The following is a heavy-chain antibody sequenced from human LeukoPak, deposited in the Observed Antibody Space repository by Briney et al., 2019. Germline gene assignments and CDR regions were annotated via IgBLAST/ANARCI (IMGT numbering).Heavy chain of an antibody. D-gene: IGHD3-16*01. CDR3: ARGPHQKERQRGIDY. J-gene: IGHJ4*02. CDR1: GFTFSSYA. V-gene: IGHV3-30-3*01. CDR2: ISYDGSNK. Sequence: GGSLRLSCAASGFTFSSYAMHWVRQAPGKGLEWVAVISYDGSNKYYADSVKGRFTISRDNSKNTLYLQMNSLRAEDTAVYYCARGPHQKERQRGIDYWGQGTLVTVSS.